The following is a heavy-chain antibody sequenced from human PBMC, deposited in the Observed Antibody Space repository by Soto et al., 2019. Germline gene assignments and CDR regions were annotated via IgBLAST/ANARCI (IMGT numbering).Heavy chain of an antibody. CDR1: GGSISSNY. J-gene: IGHJ4*02. D-gene: IGHD6-13*01. CDR2: VYNSGST. V-gene: IGHV4-59*01. CDR3: ARYRREAVAGYTLDN. Sequence: KPSETLSLTCTVSGGSISSNYWTWIRQPPGKGLEWIWYVYNSGSTNYNPSLKSRVTISGDTSKSQFSLKVNSMTAADTTVYYCARYRREAVAGYTLDNWGQGILVTVSS.